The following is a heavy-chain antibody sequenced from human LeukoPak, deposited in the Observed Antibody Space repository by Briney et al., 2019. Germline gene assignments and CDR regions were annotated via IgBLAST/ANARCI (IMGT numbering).Heavy chain of an antibody. CDR1: GFTFSSYA. V-gene: IGHV3-64D*06. D-gene: IGHD3-16*01. CDR2: FSSNGGST. Sequence: PGGALRLSCSASGFTFSSYAMHWVRQAPGKGLEYVSAFSSNGGSTYYADSVKGRFTISRDNSKNTLYLQMSSLRAEDTAVYYCVRDGGSLTLSNTGNYFDYWGQGTRVTVSS. CDR3: VRDGGSLTLSNTGNYFDY. J-gene: IGHJ4*02.